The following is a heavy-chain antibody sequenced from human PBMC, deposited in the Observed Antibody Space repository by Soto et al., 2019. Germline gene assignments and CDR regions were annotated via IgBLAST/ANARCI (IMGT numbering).Heavy chain of an antibody. CDR2: ASNDDI. CDR1: GFPFRFFS. Sequence: EVQLVESGGGLVQPGGSLRLSCATSGFPFRFFSLNWVRQAPGKGPKWVSYASNDDISYADSVRGRFTISRDTGKASLYLQMNSLRVDDTAVYYCVRDHQWAFDSWGQGILVTVSS. J-gene: IGHJ4*02. CDR3: VRDHQWAFDS. V-gene: IGHV3-48*01. D-gene: IGHD2-8*01.